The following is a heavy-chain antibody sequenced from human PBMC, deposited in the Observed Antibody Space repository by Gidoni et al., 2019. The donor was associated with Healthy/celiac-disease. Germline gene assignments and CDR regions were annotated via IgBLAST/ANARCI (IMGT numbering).Heavy chain of an antibody. CDR3: TGGGGDV. V-gene: IGHV3-73*01. CDR1: GFTFSGSD. D-gene: IGHD3-16*01. CDR2: IRSKANSYAT. Sequence: EVQLVESGGGLVQPGGSLKLSCAASGFTFSGSDMHWVRQASGKGLEWVGRIRSKANSYATEYAASVKGRLTISRDDTKNTAYRQMNSRKTEDTAVYYCTGGGGDVWGKGTTVTVSS. J-gene: IGHJ6*03.